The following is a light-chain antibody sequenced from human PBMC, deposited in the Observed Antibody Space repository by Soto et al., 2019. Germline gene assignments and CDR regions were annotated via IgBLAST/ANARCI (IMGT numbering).Light chain of an antibody. CDR1: SDDVGAYNS. V-gene: IGLV2-23*01. CDR2: KGT. J-gene: IGLJ1*01. Sequence: QSALAQPASVSGSPGQSITISCTGTSDDVGAYNSVSWYQQLPHKAPQVILYKGTQRPSGVSSRFSGSTSGNAASLTISGLQADDEADYFCCSAAPESTYVCGTETKVTVL. CDR3: CSAAPESTYV.